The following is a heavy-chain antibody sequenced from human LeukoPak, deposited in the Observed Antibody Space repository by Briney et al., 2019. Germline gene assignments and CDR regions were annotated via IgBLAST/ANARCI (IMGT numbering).Heavy chain of an antibody. D-gene: IGHD1-26*01. CDR1: GFTFSSYA. Sequence: PGRSLRLSCAASGFTFSSYAMHWVRQAPGKGLEWVAVISYDGSNKYYADSVKGRFTISRDNSKNTLYLQMNSLRAEDTAVYYCAALSGSYYADYRPVRNAFDIWGQGTMVTVSS. CDR2: ISYDGSNK. V-gene: IGHV3-30-3*01. J-gene: IGHJ3*02. CDR3: AALSGSYYADYRPVRNAFDI.